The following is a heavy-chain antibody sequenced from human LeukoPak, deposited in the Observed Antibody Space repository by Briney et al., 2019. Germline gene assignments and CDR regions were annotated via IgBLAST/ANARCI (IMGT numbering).Heavy chain of an antibody. V-gene: IGHV3-23*01. CDR2: ISRTDDNT. Sequence: GGSLRLSCAASGFTFNNYAVTWVRQAPGKGLEWVSTISRTDDNTYYADSVKGRFTISRDTSKNTLYLQMNSLRAEDTAIYYCAKVVGAPDFWGQGTLVTVSS. CDR1: GFTFNNYA. J-gene: IGHJ4*02. CDR3: AKVVGAPDF.